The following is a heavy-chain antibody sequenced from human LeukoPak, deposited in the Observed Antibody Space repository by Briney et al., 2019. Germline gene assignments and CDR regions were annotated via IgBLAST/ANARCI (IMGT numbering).Heavy chain of an antibody. CDR3: ARGSYFFDY. J-gene: IGHJ4*02. V-gene: IGHV3-74*01. CDR2: ISSDGSIT. Sequence: PGGSLRLSCAASGFTFSSYWMHWVRQAPGRGLVWVSRISSDGSITSYADSVNGRFTISRDNAKNTLYLQMNSLRAEDTAVYYCARGSYFFDYWGQGTLVTVSS. CDR1: GFTFSSYW. D-gene: IGHD1-26*01.